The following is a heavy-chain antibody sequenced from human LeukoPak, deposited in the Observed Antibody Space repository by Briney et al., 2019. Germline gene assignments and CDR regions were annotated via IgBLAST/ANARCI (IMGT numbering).Heavy chain of an antibody. CDR2: IYYSGST. D-gene: IGHD1-26*01. J-gene: IGHJ4*02. Sequence: PSETLSLTCTVSGGSISSYYWSWIRQPPGKGLEWIGYIYYSGSTNYNPSLKSRVTISVDTSKNQFSLKLSSVTAADTAVYYCANRAVGATSNFDYWGQGTLVTVSS. CDR3: ANRAVGATSNFDY. CDR1: GGSISSYY. V-gene: IGHV4-59*01.